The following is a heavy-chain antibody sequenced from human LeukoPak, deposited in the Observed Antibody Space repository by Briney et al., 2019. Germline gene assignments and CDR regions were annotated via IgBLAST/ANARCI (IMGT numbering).Heavy chain of an antibody. CDR3: SPPINTAGIDY. D-gene: IGHD5-18*01. V-gene: IGHV3-30-3*02. Sequence: PGGSLRLSCAASGFTFSSYAMHWVRQAPGKGLEWVAVISYDGSNKYYADSVKGRFTISRDNSKNTLYLQMNSLRAEDTAVYYCSPPINTAGIDYWGQGTLVTVSS. CDR2: ISYDGSNK. CDR1: GFTFSSYA. J-gene: IGHJ4*02.